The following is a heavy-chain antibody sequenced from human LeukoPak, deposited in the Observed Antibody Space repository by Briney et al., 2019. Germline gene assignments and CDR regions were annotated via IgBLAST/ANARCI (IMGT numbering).Heavy chain of an antibody. V-gene: IGHV1-8*01. CDR1: GYTFTSYD. CDR3: ARARRGMATIHDYYFDY. CDR2: MNPNSGNT. D-gene: IGHD5-24*01. Sequence: ASVKVSXKASGYTFTSYDINWVRQATGQGLEWMGWMNPNSGNTGYAQKFQGRVTMTRNTSISTAYMELSSLRSEDTAVYYCARARRGMATIHDYYFDYWGQGTLVTVSS. J-gene: IGHJ4*02.